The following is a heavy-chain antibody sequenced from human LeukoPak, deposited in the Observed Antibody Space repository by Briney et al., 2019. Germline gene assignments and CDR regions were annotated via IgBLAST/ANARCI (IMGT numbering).Heavy chain of an antibody. CDR1: GFTFSTYG. D-gene: IGHD6-13*01. CDR3: AKDMRTTSWYGIDY. J-gene: IGHJ4*02. V-gene: IGHV3-30*18. Sequence: PGRSLRLSCTASGFTFSTYGMHWVRQAPGKGLEWVAVISCDGNNKYYADSMKGRFTISRDNSKNTLYLQMSSLRAEDTAVYYCAKDMRTTSWYGIDYWGQGTLVTVSS. CDR2: ISCDGNNK.